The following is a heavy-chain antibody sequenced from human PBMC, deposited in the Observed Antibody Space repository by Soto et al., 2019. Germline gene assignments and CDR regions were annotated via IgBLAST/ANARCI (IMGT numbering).Heavy chain of an antibody. D-gene: IGHD6-19*01. CDR2: IKRDSDGGTT. V-gene: IGHV3-15*07. CDR1: GFTFSNAL. J-gene: IGHJ4*02. CDR3: ATEGHSSGWGWWDY. Sequence: SLRLSCAASGFTFSNALINWGRQAPGKGLEWVGRIKRDSDGGTTDYAAPVKGRFTISRDDSKNTVYLQMNSLKTEDTAVYYCATEGHSSGWGWWDYWGQG.